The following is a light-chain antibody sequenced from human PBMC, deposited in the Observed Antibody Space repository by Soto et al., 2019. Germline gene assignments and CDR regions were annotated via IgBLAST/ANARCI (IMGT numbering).Light chain of an antibody. Sequence: QSVLTQSPSVSGAPGQRVTIPCTGSSSNIGSFYDVHWYQQLPGTVPKLLIYGDNNRPSGVPDRFSGSKSGTAASLAITGLQAEDDADYYCQSYDNSLNHVVFGGGTKLTVL. CDR2: GDN. CDR1: SSNIGSFYD. CDR3: QSYDNSLNHVV. V-gene: IGLV1-40*01. J-gene: IGLJ2*01.